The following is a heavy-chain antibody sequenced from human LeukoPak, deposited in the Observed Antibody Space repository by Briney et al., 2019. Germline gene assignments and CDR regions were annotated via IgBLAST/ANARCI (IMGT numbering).Heavy chain of an antibody. CDR1: GFTFSKYG. D-gene: IGHD2-8*01. Sequence: GGSLRLSCAASGFTFSKYGIHWVRQAPGKGLEWLAFIRYDGKTKYYADSVKGRFTISRDNSKSTVSLEMNNLRAEDTAVYYCARAGIVLMVYAFDYWGQGTLVTVSS. V-gene: IGHV3-30*02. CDR3: ARAGIVLMVYAFDY. CDR2: IRYDGKTK. J-gene: IGHJ4*02.